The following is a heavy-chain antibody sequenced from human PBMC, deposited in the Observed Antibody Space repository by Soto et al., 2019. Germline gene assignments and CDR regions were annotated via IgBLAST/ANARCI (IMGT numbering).Heavy chain of an antibody. CDR1: GDSVSSNIGA. CDR2: TYYRSHWYN. J-gene: IGHJ6*02. V-gene: IGHV6-1*01. D-gene: IGHD6-6*01. Sequence: PAQTLSLTCAISGDSVSSNIGAWNWIRQSPSRGLEWLGRTYYRSHWYNDFAVSVKSRVTIDPDTSKNQFSLQLNSVTPEDTAVYYCVRQYRDSQYYSGLDVWGQGTTVTVSS. CDR3: VRQYRDSQYYSGLDV.